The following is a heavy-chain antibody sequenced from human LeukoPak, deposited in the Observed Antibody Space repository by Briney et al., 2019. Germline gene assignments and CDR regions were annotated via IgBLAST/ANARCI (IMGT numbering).Heavy chain of an antibody. CDR1: RFAFSNYG. D-gene: IGHD3-9*01. CDR2: ISGSGGST. CDR3: ALGGYFDWLSFDY. Sequence: GGSLRLSCAVSRFAFSNYGMSWVRQAPGKGLEWVSAISGSGGSTYYADSVKGRFTISRDNSKNTLYLQMNSLRAEDTAVYYCALGGYFDWLSFDYWGQGTLVTVSS. V-gene: IGHV3-23*01. J-gene: IGHJ4*02.